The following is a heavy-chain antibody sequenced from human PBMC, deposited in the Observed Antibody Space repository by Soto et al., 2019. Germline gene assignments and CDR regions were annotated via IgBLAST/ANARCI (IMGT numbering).Heavy chain of an antibody. CDR2: IKQDGSEK. CDR1: GFTFSSYW. V-gene: IGHV3-7*03. Sequence: GGSLRLSCAASGFTFSSYWMSWVRQAPGKGLEWVANIKQDGSEKYYVDSVKGRFTISGDNAKNSLYLQMNGLRAEDTAVYYCAKDYGSGPGDWFDPWGQGTLVTVSS. CDR3: AKDYGSGPGDWFDP. J-gene: IGHJ5*02. D-gene: IGHD3-10*01.